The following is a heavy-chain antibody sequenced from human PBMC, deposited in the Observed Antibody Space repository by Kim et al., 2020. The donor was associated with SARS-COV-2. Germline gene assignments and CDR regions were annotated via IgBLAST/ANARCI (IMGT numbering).Heavy chain of an antibody. J-gene: IGHJ6*01. Sequence: SVKVSCKASGFTFTSSAVQWVRQARGQRLEWIGWIVVGSGNTNYAQKFQERVTITRDMSTSTAYMELSSLRSEDTAVYYCAADDSSGYYSYYYYGMDVWGQGTTVTVSS. CDR2: IVVGSGNT. CDR1: GFTFTSSA. D-gene: IGHD3-22*01. V-gene: IGHV1-58*01. CDR3: AADDSSGYYSYYYYGMDV.